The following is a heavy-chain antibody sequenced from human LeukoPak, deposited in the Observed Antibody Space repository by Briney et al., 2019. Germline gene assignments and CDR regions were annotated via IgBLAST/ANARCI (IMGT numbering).Heavy chain of an antibody. Sequence: PGRSLRLSCAASGFTFSSSAMHWVRQAPGKGLEWVAVISYDGSNKYYADSVKGRFTISRDNSKNTLYLQMNSLRAEDTAVYYCARDRRWLQGPGFLGLGGFDYWGQGTLVTVSS. CDR2: ISYDGSNK. J-gene: IGHJ4*02. CDR1: GFTFSSSA. CDR3: ARDRRWLQGPGFLGLGGFDY. D-gene: IGHD5-24*01. V-gene: IGHV3-30-3*01.